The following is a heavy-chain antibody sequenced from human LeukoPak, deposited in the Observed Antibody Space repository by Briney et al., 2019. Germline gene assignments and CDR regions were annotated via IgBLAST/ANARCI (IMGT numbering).Heavy chain of an antibody. J-gene: IGHJ6*03. V-gene: IGHV3-48*04. D-gene: IGHD5-18*01. CDR3: ARDQDTAMGNYYYYYYMDV. Sequence: GGSLRLSCAASGFTFSSYWMSWVRQAPGKGLEWVSYISSSGSTIYYADSVKGRFTISRDNAKNSLYLQMNSLRAEDAAVYYCARDQDTAMGNYYYYYYMDVWGKGTTVTISS. CDR2: ISSSGSTI. CDR1: GFTFSSYW.